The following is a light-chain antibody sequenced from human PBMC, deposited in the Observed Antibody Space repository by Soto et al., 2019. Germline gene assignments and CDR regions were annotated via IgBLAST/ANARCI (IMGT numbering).Light chain of an antibody. CDR3: SSYAGSNNLV. Sequence: QSVLTQSPSASASLGASVNLTCTLSSGHSGYAIAWHQQRPEKGPRYLMKLNIDGSHTKGDGIPDRFSGSKSGNTASLTVSGLQAEDEADYYCSSYAGSNNLVFGGGTKLTVL. J-gene: IGLJ3*02. CDR2: LNIDGSH. V-gene: IGLV4-69*01. CDR1: SGHSGYA.